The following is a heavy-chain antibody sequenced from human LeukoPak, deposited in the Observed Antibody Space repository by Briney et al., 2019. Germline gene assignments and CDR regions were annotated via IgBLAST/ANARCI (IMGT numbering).Heavy chain of an antibody. CDR3: ATDQGRYSGSPFDY. V-gene: IGHV1-24*01. CDR1: GYTFTSYG. D-gene: IGHD1-26*01. CDR2: FDPEDGET. Sequence: ASVKVSCKASGYTFTSYGISWVRQAPGQGLEWMGGFDPEDGETIYAQKFQGRVTMTEDTSTDTAYMELSSLRSEDTAVYYCATDQGRYSGSPFDYWGQGTLVTVSS. J-gene: IGHJ4*02.